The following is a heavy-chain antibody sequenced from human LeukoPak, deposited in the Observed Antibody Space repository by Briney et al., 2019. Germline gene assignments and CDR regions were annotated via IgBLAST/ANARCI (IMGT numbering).Heavy chain of an antibody. V-gene: IGHV4-34*01. CDR3: ARGNYYDSSGYYYFDY. J-gene: IGHJ4*02. D-gene: IGHD3-22*01. Sequence: PSETLSLTCAVYGGSFSGYYWSWIRQPPGKGLEWIGEINHSGSTNYNPSLKSRVTISVDTSKNQFSLKLSSVTAADTAVYYCARGNYYDSSGYYYFDYWGQGTLVTVSS. CDR1: GGSFSGYY. CDR2: INHSGST.